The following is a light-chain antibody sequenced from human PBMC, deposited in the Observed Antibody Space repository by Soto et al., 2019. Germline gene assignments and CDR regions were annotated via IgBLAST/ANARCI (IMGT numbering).Light chain of an antibody. Sequence: EIVMTQSPATLSVSPGERATLSCRASQSVRTYIAWFRQKPGQAPRLLIYDASNRATGVPARISGSGSGTDFTLTIGSLEPEDFAVYYCQQRSNWPITFGQGTRLEIK. CDR1: QSVRTY. J-gene: IGKJ5*01. CDR2: DAS. CDR3: QQRSNWPIT. V-gene: IGKV3-11*01.